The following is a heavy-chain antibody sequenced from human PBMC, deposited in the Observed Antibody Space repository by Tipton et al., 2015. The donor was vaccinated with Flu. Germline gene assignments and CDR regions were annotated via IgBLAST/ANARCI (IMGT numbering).Heavy chain of an antibody. CDR1: GGSVTWDY. V-gene: IGHV4-59*02. D-gene: IGHD6-6*01. CDR3: ARAVDGRPFDY. CDR2: TYNGGRT. J-gene: IGHJ4*02. Sequence: GLVKPSETLSLTCTVSGGSVTWDYWTWIRQPPGRGLEYIGYTYNGGRTHHNSSLSSRVTIAADTSKNQFSLRLSSVTAADTAIYYCARAVDGRPFDYWGQGTLVTVSS.